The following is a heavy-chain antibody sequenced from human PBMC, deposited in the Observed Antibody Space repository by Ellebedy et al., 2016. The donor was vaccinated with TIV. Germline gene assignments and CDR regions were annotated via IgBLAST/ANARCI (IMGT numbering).Heavy chain of an antibody. V-gene: IGHV3-30-3*01. J-gene: IGHJ4*02. Sequence: GESLKISXAASGFLFSSYLMTWVRQAPGKGLEWGAVISHDGSNKFYAESVRGRFTISRDSSKPTVYLQMNSLKPEDTAVYYCATGRGGYRDPFDYWGQGTLVTVSS. D-gene: IGHD3-16*01. CDR3: ATGRGGYRDPFDY. CDR2: ISHDGSNK. CDR1: GFLFSSYL.